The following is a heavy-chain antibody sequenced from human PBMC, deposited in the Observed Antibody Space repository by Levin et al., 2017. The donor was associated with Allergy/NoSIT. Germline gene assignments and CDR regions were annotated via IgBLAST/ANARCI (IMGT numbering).Heavy chain of an antibody. D-gene: IGHD2-8*01. CDR2: INPSGGST. V-gene: IGHV1-46*01. CDR3: ARGFAVLMVYAFPGDAFDS. J-gene: IGHJ3*02. Sequence: ASVKVSCKASGYTFTSYYMHWVRQAPGQGLEWMGIINPSGGSTSYAQKFQGRVTMTRDTSTSTVYMELSSLRSEDTAVYYCARGFAVLMVYAFPGDAFDSWGQGTMVTVS. CDR1: GYTFTSYY.